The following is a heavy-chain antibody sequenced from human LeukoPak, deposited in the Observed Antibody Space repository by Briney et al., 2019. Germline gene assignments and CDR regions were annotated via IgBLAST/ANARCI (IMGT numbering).Heavy chain of an antibody. CDR2: IWYDGSNK. V-gene: IGHV3-33*01. J-gene: IGHJ6*02. CDR3: ARERTYYDFWSGYALENYYYYGMDV. CDR1: GFTFSSYG. D-gene: IGHD3-3*01. Sequence: GGSLRLSCAASGFTFSSYGMHWVRQAPGKGLEWVAVIWYDGSNKYYADSVKGRFTISRDNSKNTLYLQMNSQRAEDTAVYYCARERTYYDFWSGYALENYYYYGMDVWGQGTTVTVSS.